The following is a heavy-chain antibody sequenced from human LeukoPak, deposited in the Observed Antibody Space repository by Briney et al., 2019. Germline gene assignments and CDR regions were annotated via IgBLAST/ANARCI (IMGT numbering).Heavy chain of an antibody. J-gene: IGHJ4*02. V-gene: IGHV3-21*01. CDR2: ISSSSSYI. CDR3: ARDQASGSYFY. Sequence: GGSLRLFCAASGFTFSSYSMNWVRQAPGKGPEWVSSISSSSSYIYYADSVKGRFTISRDNAKNSLYLQMNSLRAEDTAVYYCARDQASGSYFYWGQGTLVTVSS. CDR1: GFTFSSYS. D-gene: IGHD1-26*01.